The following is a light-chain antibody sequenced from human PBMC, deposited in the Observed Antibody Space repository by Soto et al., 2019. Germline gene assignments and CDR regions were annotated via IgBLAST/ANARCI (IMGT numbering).Light chain of an antibody. Sequence: EIVLTQSPATLSLSPGNRATLSCRASQSVSSYLAWYQQNPGQAPRLLIYDASTRATGIPARFSGSGSWTDFTLTITGLEPEDCAVYYCQQRSDWPSTFGGGTKVEIK. CDR2: DAS. CDR3: QQRSDWPST. V-gene: IGKV3-11*01. CDR1: QSVSSY. J-gene: IGKJ4*01.